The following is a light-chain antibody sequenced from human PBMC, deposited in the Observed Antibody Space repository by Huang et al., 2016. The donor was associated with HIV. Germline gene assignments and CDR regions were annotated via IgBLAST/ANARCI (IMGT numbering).Light chain of an antibody. J-gene: IGKJ5*01. CDR1: QDIGTS. CDR2: GAS. Sequence: QLTPSPPSLSASGGDTIIISCRASQDIGTSLAWYQQKTGRAPKLLISGASTLQTGVPSRFSGDSAGTFFTLFITGLQPEDFATYYCQQLHTYPITFGQGTRLDIK. CDR3: QQLHTYPIT. V-gene: IGKV1-13*02.